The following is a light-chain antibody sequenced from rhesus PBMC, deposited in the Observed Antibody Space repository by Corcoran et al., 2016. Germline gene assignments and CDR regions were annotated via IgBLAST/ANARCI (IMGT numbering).Light chain of an antibody. Sequence: DIQMTQSPSSLSASVGDRVTITCRSSENVNNYLNWYQQKPGKAPKLLIYKAYTLQSGVPSRFSGSGSGTDYTFTISSLQPEDVATYYCQHVYGTLTFGGGTKVELK. CDR1: ENVNNY. V-gene: IGKV1-74*01. CDR3: QHVYGTLT. CDR2: KAY. J-gene: IGKJ4*01.